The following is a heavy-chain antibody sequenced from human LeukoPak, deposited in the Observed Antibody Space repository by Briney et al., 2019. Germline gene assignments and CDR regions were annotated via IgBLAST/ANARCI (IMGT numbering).Heavy chain of an antibody. CDR1: GYTFATYG. CDR2: DSPYNGDT. Sequence: GASVKVSCKASGYTFATYGISWVRQAPGQGLEWMAWDSPYNGDTNYAQKFQGRVTLTTDTSTSTAYMELRNLRSDDTAVYYCAREASHIVVVTAIRGGDAFDIWGQGTMVTVSS. V-gene: IGHV1-18*01. CDR3: AREASHIVVVTAIRGGDAFDI. D-gene: IGHD2-21*02. J-gene: IGHJ3*02.